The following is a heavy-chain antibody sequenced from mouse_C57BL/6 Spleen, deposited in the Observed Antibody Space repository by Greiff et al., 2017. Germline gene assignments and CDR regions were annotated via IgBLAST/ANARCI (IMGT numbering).Heavy chain of an antibody. CDR2: IYPGDGDT. D-gene: IGHD2-2*01. Sequence: QVQLKQSGPELVKPGASVKISCKASGYAFSSSWMNWVKQRPGKGLEWIGRIYPGDGDTNYNGKFKGKGTLTAAKSSSTAYMQLGSLTSEDSAVYFCARSSWFYAIDYWGQGTSVTVSS. J-gene: IGHJ4*01. CDR1: GYAFSSSW. V-gene: IGHV1-82*01. CDR3: ARSSWFYAIDY.